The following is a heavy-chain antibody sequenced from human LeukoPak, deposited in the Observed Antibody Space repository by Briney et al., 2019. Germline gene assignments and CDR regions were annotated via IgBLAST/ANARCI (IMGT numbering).Heavy chain of an antibody. CDR2: INPNSGGT. Sequence: ASVKVSCKASGYTFTGYYMHWVRQAPGQGLEWMGWINPNSGGTNYAQEFQGRVTMTRDTSISTAYMELSRLRSDDTAVYYCARAIVVVVAASMGYWGQGTLVTVSS. J-gene: IGHJ4*02. V-gene: IGHV1-2*02. CDR1: GYTFTGYY. CDR3: ARAIVVVVAASMGY. D-gene: IGHD2-15*01.